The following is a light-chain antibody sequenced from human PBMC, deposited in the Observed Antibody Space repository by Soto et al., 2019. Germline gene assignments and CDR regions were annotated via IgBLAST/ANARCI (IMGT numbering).Light chain of an antibody. CDR2: AAS. CDR1: QDISRY. CDR3: HQSYSIPLT. J-gene: IGKJ4*01. V-gene: IGKV1-39*01. Sequence: DIQMTQSPSSLSASVGDRVTITCRASQDISRYLSWYQHTPGKTPKFLIHAASTLQSGVPSRFSGSGSGTDFTLTISSLQPEDFATYYCHQSYSIPLTFGEGTKVEIK.